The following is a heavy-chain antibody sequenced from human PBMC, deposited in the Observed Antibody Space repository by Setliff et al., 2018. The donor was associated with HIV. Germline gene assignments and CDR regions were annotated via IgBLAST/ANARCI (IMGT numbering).Heavy chain of an antibody. CDR2: INPSGGST. CDR3: ARANDYTSAWYFYYYGMDV. CDR1: GYTFTDYH. Sequence: GASVKVSCKASGYTFTDYHMHWVRQAPGQGLEWMGIINPSGGSTSYALKFQDRVTMTRDTSTSTAYMELRSLRFDDTAIYYCARANDYTSAWYFYYYGMDVWGPGTTVTVSS. D-gene: IGHD6-19*01. V-gene: IGHV1-46*01. J-gene: IGHJ6*02.